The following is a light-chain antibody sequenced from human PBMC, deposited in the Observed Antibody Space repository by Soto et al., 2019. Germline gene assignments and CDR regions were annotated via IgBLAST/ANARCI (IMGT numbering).Light chain of an antibody. Sequence: QSVLTQPASVSGYPGQPITISCTGTSGDVGGYTYVSWYQQHPGKAPKLMIYEVSDRPSGVSNRFSGSKSGNTASLTISGLRAEDEADYYCCAYTSSSTYVFGTGTKVTVL. CDR1: SGDVGGYTY. J-gene: IGLJ1*01. CDR2: EVS. CDR3: CAYTSSSTYV. V-gene: IGLV2-14*01.